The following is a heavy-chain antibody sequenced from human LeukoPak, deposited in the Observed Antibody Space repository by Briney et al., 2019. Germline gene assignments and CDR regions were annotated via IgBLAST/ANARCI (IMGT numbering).Heavy chain of an antibody. J-gene: IGHJ4*02. V-gene: IGHV1-18*01. D-gene: IGHD2-21*02. CDR2: ISAYNGNT. Sequence: GAXXXXSCKASGYTFTSYGISWVRQAPGQGLEWMGWISAYNGNTNYAQKLQGRVTMTTDTSTSTAYMELRSLRSDDTAVYYCARDLPCGGDCYPGDYWGQGTLVTVSS. CDR3: ARDLPCGGDCYPGDY. CDR1: GYTFTSYG.